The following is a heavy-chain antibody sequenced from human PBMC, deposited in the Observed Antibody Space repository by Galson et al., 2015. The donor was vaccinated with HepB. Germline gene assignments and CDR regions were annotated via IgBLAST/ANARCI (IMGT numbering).Heavy chain of an antibody. CDR3: AKVGYYDISGFMAFDI. CDR2: VSRKGGST. V-gene: IGHV3-23*01. CDR1: GFMFSNYD. J-gene: IGHJ3*02. Sequence: SLRLSCAASGFMFSNYDMTWVRQVSEKGLEWVSGVSRKGGSTYYADSVKGRFSISRDNSKNTLFLQMNGLRPEDTALYYCAKVGYYDISGFMAFDIWGQGTTVTVSS. D-gene: IGHD3-22*01.